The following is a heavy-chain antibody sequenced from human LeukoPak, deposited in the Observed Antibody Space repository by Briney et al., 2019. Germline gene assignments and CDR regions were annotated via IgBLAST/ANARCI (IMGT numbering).Heavy chain of an antibody. CDR1: GFTFSSYG. J-gene: IGHJ6*04. Sequence: PGRSLRLSCAASGFTFSSYGMHWVRQAPGKGLEWVAVIWYVGSNKYYADSVKGRFTISRDNSKNTLYLQMNSLRAEDTAVYYCARYCSGGSCYGYYGMDVWGKGTTVTVSS. V-gene: IGHV3-33*01. D-gene: IGHD2-15*01. CDR3: ARYCSGGSCYGYYGMDV. CDR2: IWYVGSNK.